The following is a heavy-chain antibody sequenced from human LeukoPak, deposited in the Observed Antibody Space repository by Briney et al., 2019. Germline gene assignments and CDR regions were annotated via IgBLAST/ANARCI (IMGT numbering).Heavy chain of an antibody. CDR2: IIPILGIA. CDR3: ASPYYDFWSGYGY. J-gene: IGHJ4*02. CDR1: GGTFSSYA. V-gene: IGHV1-69*04. D-gene: IGHD3-3*01. Sequence: PWASVKVSCKASGGTFSSYAISWVRQAPGQGLEWMGRIIPILGIANYAQKFQGRVTITADKSTSTAYMELSSLRSEDTAVYYCASPYYDFWSGYGYWGQGTLVTVSS.